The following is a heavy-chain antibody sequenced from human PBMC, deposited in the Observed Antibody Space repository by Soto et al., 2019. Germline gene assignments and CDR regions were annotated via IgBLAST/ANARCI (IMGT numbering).Heavy chain of an antibody. D-gene: IGHD1-26*01. CDR2: VYYTGTT. CDR3: ATHTSGSRNGPHT. J-gene: IGHJ5*02. V-gene: IGHV4-39*01. CDR1: GGSIKNTGAN. Sequence: QLQLQESGPGLVKPSETLSLTCTVSGGSIKNTGANWGWVRQPPGKGLEWIGSVYYTGTTYYNPSLKSRVTISIDTSKNQYSLSVHSVAAADTAVYYCATHTSGSRNGPHTWGQGTLVTVSS.